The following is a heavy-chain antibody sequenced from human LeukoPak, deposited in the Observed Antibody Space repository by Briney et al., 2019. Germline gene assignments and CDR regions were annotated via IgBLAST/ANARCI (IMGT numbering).Heavy chain of an antibody. Sequence: ASVKVSCKASGYTFTSYGISWVRQAPGQGLEWMGWISAYNGNTNYAQKLQGRVTMTTDTSTSTAYMELSRLRSDDTAVYYCARGEMATIRRYYYYYMDVWGKGTTVTVSS. V-gene: IGHV1-18*01. CDR1: GYTFTSYG. CDR3: ARGEMATIRRYYYYYMDV. CDR2: ISAYNGNT. D-gene: IGHD5-24*01. J-gene: IGHJ6*03.